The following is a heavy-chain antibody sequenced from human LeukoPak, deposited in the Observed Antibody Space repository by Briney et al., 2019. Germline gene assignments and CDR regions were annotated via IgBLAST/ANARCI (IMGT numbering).Heavy chain of an antibody. CDR1: GYTFTGYY. D-gene: IGHD1-1*01. J-gene: IGHJ4*02. CDR3: ARDPSNYIDY. V-gene: IGHV1-2*02. Sequence: ASVKVSCKASGYTFTGYYMHWVRQAPGQGLEWMGWLNPYSGATNFAQKFQGRVTMTRDTSIGTAYMDLSRLRSDDTAIYYCARDPSNYIDYWGQGSLVTVSS. CDR2: LNPYSGAT.